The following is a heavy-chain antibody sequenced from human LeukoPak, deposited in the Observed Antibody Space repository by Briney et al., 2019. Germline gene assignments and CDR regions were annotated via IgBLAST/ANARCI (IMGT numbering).Heavy chain of an antibody. V-gene: IGHV3-48*03. CDR2: ISTSGSSI. D-gene: IGHD2-21*02. CDR1: GFTFSSYE. Sequence: AGSLRLSCAASGFTFSSYEMHWVRQAPGQGLEWVSYISTSGSSIYYADSVKGRFTISRDNAKNSVYLQMHSLRAENRAVYYLARESIACGGDCYDYWGEGTLVTVSS. J-gene: IGHJ4*02. CDR3: ARESIACGGDCYDY.